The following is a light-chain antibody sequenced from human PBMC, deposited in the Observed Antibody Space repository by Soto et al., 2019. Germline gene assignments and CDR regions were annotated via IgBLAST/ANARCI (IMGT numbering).Light chain of an antibody. CDR3: SSYASSNTLV. Sequence: QSALTRPASVSGSPGQSITISCTGTSSDVGRYNYVSWYQQHPGKAPKLMIYEVSNRPSGVSNRFSGSKSGNTASLTISGLQAEDEVDYYCSSYASSNTLVFGTGTKLTVL. CDR1: SSDVGRYNY. V-gene: IGLV2-14*01. J-gene: IGLJ1*01. CDR2: EVS.